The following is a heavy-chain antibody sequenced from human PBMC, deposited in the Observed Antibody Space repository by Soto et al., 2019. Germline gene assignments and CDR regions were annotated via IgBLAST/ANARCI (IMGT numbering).Heavy chain of an antibody. D-gene: IGHD5-12*01. CDR3: ARGNHRWLQLWYFDL. CDR1: GGTFSNYP. Sequence: QVQLVQSGAEVKKPGSSVKVSCKASGGTFSNYPISWVRQAPGQGLEWMGGIIPIFGTTNYAQKLQGRVTITADESTSTAYMELSSLRSEDTAVFYCARGNHRWLQLWYFDLWGRGTLVTVSS. V-gene: IGHV1-69*12. J-gene: IGHJ2*01. CDR2: IIPIFGTT.